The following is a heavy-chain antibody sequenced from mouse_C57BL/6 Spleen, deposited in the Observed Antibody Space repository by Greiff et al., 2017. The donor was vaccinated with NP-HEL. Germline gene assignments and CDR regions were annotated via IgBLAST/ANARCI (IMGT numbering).Heavy chain of an antibody. CDR1: GYAFSSYW. V-gene: IGHV1-80*01. D-gene: IGHD1-1*01. J-gene: IGHJ2*01. CDR2: IYPGDGDT. Sequence: VQLKESGAELVKPGASVKISCKASGYAFSSYWMNWVKQRPGKGLEWIGQIYPGDGDTNYNGKFKGKATLTADKYSSTPYMQLSSLTSEDSAVYFCALITTVVATVDYWGQGTTLTVSS. CDR3: ALITTVVATVDY.